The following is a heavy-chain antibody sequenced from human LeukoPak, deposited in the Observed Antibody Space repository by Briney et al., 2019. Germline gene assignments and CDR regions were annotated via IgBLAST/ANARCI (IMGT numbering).Heavy chain of an antibody. Sequence: SETLSLTCTVSGDSISSGDYYWSWLRQPAGKGLEWIGRISSSGSTNYNPSLKSRVTISVDTSKNQFSLKLSSVTAADTAVYFCARVVGVLLAFDIWGQGTMVTVSS. D-gene: IGHD1-26*01. CDR3: ARVVGVLLAFDI. V-gene: IGHV4-61*02. CDR1: GDSISSGDYY. J-gene: IGHJ3*02. CDR2: ISSSGST.